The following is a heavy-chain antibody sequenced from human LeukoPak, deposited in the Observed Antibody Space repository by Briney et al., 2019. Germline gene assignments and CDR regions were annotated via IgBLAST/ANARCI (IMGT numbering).Heavy chain of an antibody. CDR3: ARGGWLSEYYFDY. Sequence: PSETLSLTCTVSGYSISSDYYWGWIRQPPGKGLEWIGSIYHSGSTYYNPSLKSRVTISVDTSKNQFSLKLSSVTAADTAVYYCARGGWLSEYYFDYWGQGTLVTVSS. CDR2: IYHSGST. D-gene: IGHD3-22*01. V-gene: IGHV4-38-2*02. J-gene: IGHJ4*02. CDR1: GYSISSDYY.